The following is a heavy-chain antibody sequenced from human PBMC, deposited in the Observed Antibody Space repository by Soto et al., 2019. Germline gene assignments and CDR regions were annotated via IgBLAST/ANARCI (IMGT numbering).Heavy chain of an antibody. Sequence: GWSLRLSCAASVFTFSSFALSWVRQAPEKGLEWVSAISGSGDGTDYADSVKGRFTISRDNSKNTLYLQMNSLRAEDTAVYYCAGPGYSSQDYWGQGALVTVSS. J-gene: IGHJ4*02. D-gene: IGHD5-18*01. CDR3: AGPGYSSQDY. CDR1: VFTFSSFA. CDR2: ISGSGDGT. V-gene: IGHV3-23*01.